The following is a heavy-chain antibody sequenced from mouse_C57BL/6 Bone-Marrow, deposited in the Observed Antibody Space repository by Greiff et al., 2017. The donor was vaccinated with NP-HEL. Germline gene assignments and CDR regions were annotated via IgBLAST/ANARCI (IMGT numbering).Heavy chain of an antibody. J-gene: IGHJ4*01. Sequence: VQLQQSGAELARPGASVKLSCKASGYTFTSYGISWVKQRTGQGLDWIGEIYPRSGNTYYNEKFKGKATLTSDKSSSTAYMELRSLTSEDSAVYFCAKFITTVVAPYYYAMDYWGQGTSVTVSS. CDR2: IYPRSGNT. D-gene: IGHD1-1*01. V-gene: IGHV1-81*01. CDR1: GYTFTSYG. CDR3: AKFITTVVAPYYYAMDY.